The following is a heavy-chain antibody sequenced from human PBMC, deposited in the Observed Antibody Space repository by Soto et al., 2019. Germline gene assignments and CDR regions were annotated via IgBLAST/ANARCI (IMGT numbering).Heavy chain of an antibody. CDR3: ARMESSGTRAFDI. CDR1: GCSIMSYC. V-gene: IGHV4-59*01. J-gene: IGHJ3*02. Sequence: LSLTCTVSGCSIMSYCLSWIRQPPGKGLEWIGYIYYSGSTNYNPSLKSRVTISVDTSKNQFSLKLSSVTAADTAVYYCARMESSGTRAFDIWGQGTMVTVSS. D-gene: IGHD3-3*01. CDR2: IYYSGST.